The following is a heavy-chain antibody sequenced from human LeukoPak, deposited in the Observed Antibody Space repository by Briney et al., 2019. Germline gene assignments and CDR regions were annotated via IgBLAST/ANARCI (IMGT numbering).Heavy chain of an antibody. V-gene: IGHV4-4*07. CDR1: GGSISRYY. CDR3: ARQDGYSSSWSITDFDY. CDR2: IYTSGST. Sequence: SETLSLTCTVSGGSISRYYWSWLRQPAGKGLEWIGRIYTSGSTNYNPSLKSRVTISVDTSKNQFSLKLSSVTAADTAVYYCARQDGYSSSWSITDFDYWGQGTLVTVSS. J-gene: IGHJ4*02. D-gene: IGHD6-13*01.